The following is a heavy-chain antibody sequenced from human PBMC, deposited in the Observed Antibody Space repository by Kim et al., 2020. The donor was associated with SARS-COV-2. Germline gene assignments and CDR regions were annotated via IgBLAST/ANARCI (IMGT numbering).Heavy chain of an antibody. Sequence: YYNPSPKSRVTLSVDTSKNQFSLKLSSVTAADTAVYYCARLIGMGYYFDYWGQGTLVTVSS. J-gene: IGHJ4*02. D-gene: IGHD3-22*01. CDR3: ARLIGMGYYFDY. V-gene: IGHV4-39*01.